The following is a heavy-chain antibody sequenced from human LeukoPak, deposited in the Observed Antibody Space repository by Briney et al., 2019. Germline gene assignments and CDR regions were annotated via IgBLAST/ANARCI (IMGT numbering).Heavy chain of an antibody. CDR2: ISYDGSNK. Sequence: PGGSLRLSCAASGFTFSSYGMPWVRQAPGKGLEWVAVISYDGSNKYYADSVKGRFTISRDNSKNTLYLQMNSLRAEDTAVYYCAKDRLVGARHQNWFDPWGQGTLVTVSS. CDR1: GFTFSSYG. CDR3: AKDRLVGARHQNWFDP. J-gene: IGHJ5*02. D-gene: IGHD1-26*01. V-gene: IGHV3-30*18.